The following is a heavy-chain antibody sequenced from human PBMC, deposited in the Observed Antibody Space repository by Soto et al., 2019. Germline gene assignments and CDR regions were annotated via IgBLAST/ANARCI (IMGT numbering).Heavy chain of an antibody. Sequence: EVQLLESGGGLVQPGGSLRLSCAASGFTFSSYAMSWVRQAPGKGLEWVSAISGSGGSTYYADSVKGRFTISRDNYKNHLYLQMNRLRAEDTAVYYCAGGAVAVTWDFDYWGQGTLVTVSS. CDR2: ISGSGGST. D-gene: IGHD6-19*01. CDR3: AGGAVAVTWDFDY. J-gene: IGHJ4*02. V-gene: IGHV3-23*01. CDR1: GFTFSSYA.